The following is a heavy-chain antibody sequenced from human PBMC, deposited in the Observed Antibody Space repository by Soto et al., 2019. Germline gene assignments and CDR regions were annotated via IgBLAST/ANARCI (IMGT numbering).Heavy chain of an antibody. Sequence: QVQLVQSGAEVKKPGSSVKVSCKASGGTFSSYTISWVRQAPGQGLEWMGRIIPSLGIANYAQKFQGRVTITADKSTSTAYMELSSLRSEDTAVYYCARSGADYYYGMDVWGQGTTVTVSS. J-gene: IGHJ6*02. D-gene: IGHD1-26*01. V-gene: IGHV1-69*02. CDR2: IIPSLGIA. CDR3: ARSGADYYYGMDV. CDR1: GGTFSSYT.